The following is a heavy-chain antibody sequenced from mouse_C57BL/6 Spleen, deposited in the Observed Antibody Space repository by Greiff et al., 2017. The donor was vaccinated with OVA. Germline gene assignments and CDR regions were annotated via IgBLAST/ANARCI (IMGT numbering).Heavy chain of an antibody. V-gene: IGHV1-72*01. Sequence: QVHVKQPGAELVKPGASVKLSCKASGYTFTSYWMHWVKQRPGRGLEWIGRIDPNSGGTKYNEKFKSKATLTVDKPSSTAYMQLSSLTSEDSAVYYCARDITTVVGYFDYWGQGTTLTVSS. D-gene: IGHD1-1*01. J-gene: IGHJ2*01. CDR3: ARDITTVVGYFDY. CDR2: IDPNSGGT. CDR1: GYTFTSYW.